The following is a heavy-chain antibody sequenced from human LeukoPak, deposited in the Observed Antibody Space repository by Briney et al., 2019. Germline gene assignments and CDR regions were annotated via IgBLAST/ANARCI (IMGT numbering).Heavy chain of an antibody. CDR3: ARGGMVRGVIDYYGMDV. V-gene: IGHV5-51*01. Sequence: GESLKISCKGSGYNFTTYWVAWVRHMPGKGLEWMGIIFPGDSDTRYRPSFQGQVTISADKSISTAYLQWSSLKASDTAMYYCARGGMVRGVIDYYGMDVWGQGTTVTVSS. J-gene: IGHJ6*02. CDR1: GYNFTTYW. CDR2: IFPGDSDT. D-gene: IGHD3-10*01.